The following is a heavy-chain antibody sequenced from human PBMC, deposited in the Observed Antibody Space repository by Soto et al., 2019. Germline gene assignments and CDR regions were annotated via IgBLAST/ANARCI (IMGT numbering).Heavy chain of an antibody. CDR2: TYYRSKWYY. D-gene: IGHD1-26*01. V-gene: IGHV6-1*01. Sequence: PSQTLSLTCVITGDSVSSNSAGWSWVRQSPSRGLEWLGRTYYRSKWYYEYAVSVRGRITINPDTSKNQYSLQLNSVTPEDTAVYFCARGEQYSGRSFDYWGQGTLVTVSS. CDR1: GDSVSSNSAG. J-gene: IGHJ4*01. CDR3: ARGEQYSGRSFDY.